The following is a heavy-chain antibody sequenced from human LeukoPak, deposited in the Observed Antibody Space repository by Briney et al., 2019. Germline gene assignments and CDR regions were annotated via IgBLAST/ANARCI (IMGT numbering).Heavy chain of an antibody. J-gene: IGHJ6*02. CDR1: GYTLTELS. CDR2: FDPEDGET. Sequence: ASVKVSCTVSGYTLTELSMHWVRQAPGKGLEWMGGFDPEDGETIYAQKFQGRVTMTEDTSTDTAYMELSSLRSEDTAVYYCATDLRYSYGSYYYYYGMDVWGQGTTVTVSS. CDR3: ATDLRYSYGSYYYYYGMDV. D-gene: IGHD5-18*01. V-gene: IGHV1-24*01.